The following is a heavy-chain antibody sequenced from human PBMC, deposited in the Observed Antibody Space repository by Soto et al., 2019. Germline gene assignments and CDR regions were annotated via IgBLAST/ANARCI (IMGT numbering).Heavy chain of an antibody. V-gene: IGHV1-18*01. CDR2: ISGYNGDT. J-gene: IGHJ4*02. Sequence: GASVKVSCKTSGYSFTDYSISWVRQAPGQGLEWMGWISGYNGDTNYAQKLQGRVTMTTDTSTNTAYMELRSLRSDDTAVYYCARAPQTVAGAGIWYWGQGTLVTVSS. CDR1: GYSFTDYS. CDR3: ARAPQTVAGAGIWY. D-gene: IGHD6-13*01.